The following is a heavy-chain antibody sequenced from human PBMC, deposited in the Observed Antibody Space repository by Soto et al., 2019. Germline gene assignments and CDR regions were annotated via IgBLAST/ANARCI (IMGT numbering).Heavy chain of an antibody. CDR1: GFSFETYW. Sequence: EVQLVESGGGLVQPGGSLRLSCAGSGFSFETYWMSWVRQAPGKGLEWVANIKPDGSEKNYVDSVMGRFTISRDNANNSLFLPVNSLTAEDPAVPYRARVSLKGGYAVVDYRGPGTLVTVSS. J-gene: IGHJ4*02. CDR2: IKPDGSEK. V-gene: IGHV3-7*03. D-gene: IGHD5-12*01. CDR3: ARVSLKGGYAVVDY.